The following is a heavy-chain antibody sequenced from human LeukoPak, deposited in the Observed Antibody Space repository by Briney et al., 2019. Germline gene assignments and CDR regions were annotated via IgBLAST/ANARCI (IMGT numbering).Heavy chain of an antibody. CDR1: GFTFSSYW. V-gene: IGHV3-74*01. D-gene: IGHD3-22*01. J-gene: IGHJ4*02. CDR2: INSDGSST. CDR3: ARGSYYDSSGYYPPGY. Sequence: TGGSLRLSCAASGFTFSSYWMHWVRQAPGKGLVWVSRINSDGSSTSYADSVKGRFTISRDNAKNTLYLQMNSLRAEDTAVYYCARGSYYDSSGYYPPGYWGQGTLVTVSS.